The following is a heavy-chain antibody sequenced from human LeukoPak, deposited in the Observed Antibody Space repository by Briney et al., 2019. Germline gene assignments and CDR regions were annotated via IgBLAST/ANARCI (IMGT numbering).Heavy chain of an antibody. CDR1: GFTFSSYE. CDR2: ISSSGSTI. D-gene: IGHD3-22*01. J-gene: IGHJ4*02. V-gene: IGHV3-48*03. Sequence: PGGSLRLSCAASGFTFSSYEMNWVRQALGKGLGWVSYISSSGSTIYYADSVKGRFTISRDNAKNSLYLQMNSLRVEDTAVYYCAKERDSSGYFDSWGQGALVTVSS. CDR3: AKERDSSGYFDS.